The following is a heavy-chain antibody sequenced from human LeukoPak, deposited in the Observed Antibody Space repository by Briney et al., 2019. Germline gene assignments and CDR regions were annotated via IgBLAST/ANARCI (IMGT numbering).Heavy chain of an antibody. J-gene: IGHJ4*02. V-gene: IGHV1-2*06. CDR3: ARDSTQRYYYDSSGYYYGVDY. CDR1: GYTFTGYY. Sequence: GASVKVSCKASGYTFTGYYMRWVRQAPGQGLEWMGRINPNSGGTNYAQKFQGRVTMTRDTSISTAYMELSRLRTDDTAVYYCARDSTQRYYYDSSGYYYGVDYWGQGTLVTVSS. D-gene: IGHD3-22*01. CDR2: INPNSGGT.